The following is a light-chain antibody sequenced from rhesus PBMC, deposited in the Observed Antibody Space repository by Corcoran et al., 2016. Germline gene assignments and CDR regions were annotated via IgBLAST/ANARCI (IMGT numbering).Light chain of an antibody. Sequence: DIQMTQSPSSLSASVGDRVTISCRASQDINKYLAWYQQKPGKAPKLLIYRASNLETGVPSRFTGSGSGTDFTLTISSLQPEDIASYYFHQHDNLPYSFGQGTKVEIK. J-gene: IGKJ2*01. CDR3: HQHDNLPYS. CDR2: RAS. V-gene: IGKV1-69*01. CDR1: QDINKY.